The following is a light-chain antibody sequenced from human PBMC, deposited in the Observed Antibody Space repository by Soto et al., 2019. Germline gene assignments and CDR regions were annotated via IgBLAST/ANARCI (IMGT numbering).Light chain of an antibody. Sequence: QSALTQRASVSGSPGQSITISCTGTSSDGGGYNYVSWYQQHPGKAPKLMIYDVSNRPSGVSNRFSGSKSGNTASLTISGLQAEDEADYYCSSYTSLSEVVFGGGTKLTVL. J-gene: IGLJ2*01. CDR2: DVS. CDR1: SSDGGGYNY. V-gene: IGLV2-14*01. CDR3: SSYTSLSEVV.